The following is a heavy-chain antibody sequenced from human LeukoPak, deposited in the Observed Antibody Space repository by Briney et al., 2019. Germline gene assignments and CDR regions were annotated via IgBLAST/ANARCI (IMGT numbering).Heavy chain of an antibody. Sequence: GGSLTLTCPASGFTVSSNHMSWVRQPPAKGLEWVSRMDPDGRTIDYPDSVRDRLTISRDNPRDKLYLPMSNQLDEGAPVYLFLSGLCGRDDQRGRGTLVTVSS. CDR3: LSGLCGRDDQ. D-gene: IGHD2-2*01. V-gene: IGHV3-74*01. CDR1: GFTVSSNH. CDR2: MDPDGRTI. J-gene: IGHJ4*02.